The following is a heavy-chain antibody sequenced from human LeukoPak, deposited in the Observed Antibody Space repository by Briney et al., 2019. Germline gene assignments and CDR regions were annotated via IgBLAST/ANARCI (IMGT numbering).Heavy chain of an antibody. D-gene: IGHD4-17*01. CDR2: IIPIFGTA. CDR3: ARELEGLDYGDYVGYYYYMDV. V-gene: IGHV1-69*05. J-gene: IGHJ6*03. Sequence: SVKVSCKASGGTFSSYAISWVRQAPGQGLEWMGRIIPIFGTANYAQKFQGRVTITTDESTSTAYMELSSLRSEDTAVYYCARELEGLDYGDYVGYYYYMDVWGKGTTVTVSS. CDR1: GGTFSSYA.